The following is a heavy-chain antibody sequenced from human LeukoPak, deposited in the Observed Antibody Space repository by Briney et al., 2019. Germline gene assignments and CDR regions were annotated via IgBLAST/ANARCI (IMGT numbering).Heavy chain of an antibody. CDR3: ARDSKTIQLWSQLY. Sequence: GGSLRLSCAASGFTVSSNYMSWVRQAPGKGLEWVSVIYSGGSTYYADSVKGRFTISRDNSKNTLYLQMNSLRAEDTAVYYCARDSKTIQLWSQLYWGQGTLVTVSS. J-gene: IGHJ4*02. CDR1: GFTVSSNY. D-gene: IGHD5-18*01. CDR2: IYSGGST. V-gene: IGHV3-66*01.